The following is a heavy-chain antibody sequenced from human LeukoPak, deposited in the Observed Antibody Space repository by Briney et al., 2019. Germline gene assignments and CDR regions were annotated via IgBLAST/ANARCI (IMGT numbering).Heavy chain of an antibody. CDR3: ARDSSIAAHYFDY. V-gene: IGHV4-61*01. Sequence: PSETLSLTCIVSGGSVSSGSYYWSWIRQPPGKELEWIGYIDYSGSAEYNPSLKSRVTISVDTSKNQFSLKLSSVTAADTAVYFCARDSSIAAHYFDYWGQGTQVTVSS. CDR2: IDYSGSA. CDR1: GGSVSSGSYY. J-gene: IGHJ4*02. D-gene: IGHD6-6*01.